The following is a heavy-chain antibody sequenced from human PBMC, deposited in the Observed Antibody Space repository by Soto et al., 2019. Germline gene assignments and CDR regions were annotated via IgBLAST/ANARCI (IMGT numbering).Heavy chain of an antibody. CDR3: AREDFGVVIYYYYMDV. CDR1: GFTFSSYN. CDR2: ISSSSGAM. D-gene: IGHD3-3*01. J-gene: IGHJ6*03. Sequence: EVQLVESGGGLVQPGGSLRLSCAASGFTFSSYNMNWVRQAPGKGLEWISYISSSSGAMIYADSVKGRFTISRDNAKSSTYLQMNSLRAEDTAVYYCAREDFGVVIYYYYMDVWGKGTTVTVSS. V-gene: IGHV3-48*01.